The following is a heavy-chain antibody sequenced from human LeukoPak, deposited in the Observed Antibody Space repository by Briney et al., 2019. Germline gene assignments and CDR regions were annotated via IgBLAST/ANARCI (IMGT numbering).Heavy chain of an antibody. Sequence: ASVKVSCKASGGTFSSYAISWVRQAPGQGLEWMGRIIPILGIANYAQKFQGRVTITADKSTSTAYMELSSLRSEDTAVYYCARVQRVKSPLKYYFDYWGQGSLVTVSS. J-gene: IGHJ4*02. D-gene: IGHD3-10*01. CDR3: ARVQRVKSPLKYYFDY. CDR1: GGTFSSYA. V-gene: IGHV1-69*04. CDR2: IIPILGIA.